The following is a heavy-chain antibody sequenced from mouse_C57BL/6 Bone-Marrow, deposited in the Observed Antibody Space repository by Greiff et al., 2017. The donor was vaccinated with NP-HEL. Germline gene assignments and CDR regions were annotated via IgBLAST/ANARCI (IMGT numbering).Heavy chain of an antibody. Sequence: QVQLQQPGAELVKPGASVKMSCKASGYTFTSYWITWVKQRPGQGLEWIGDIYPGSGSTNYNEKFKSKATLTVDTSSSTAYMQLSSLTSEDSAVYYCARDPITTVVAPYWYFDVGGTGTTVTVSS. J-gene: IGHJ1*03. CDR1: GYTFTSYW. D-gene: IGHD1-1*01. CDR2: IYPGSGST. V-gene: IGHV1-55*01. CDR3: ARDPITTVVAPYWYFDV.